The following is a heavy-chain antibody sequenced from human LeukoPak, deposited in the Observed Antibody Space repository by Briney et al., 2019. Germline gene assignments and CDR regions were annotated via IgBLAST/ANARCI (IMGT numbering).Heavy chain of an antibody. V-gene: IGHV4-59*12. D-gene: IGHD6-13*01. J-gene: IGHJ4*02. Sequence: SETLSLTCSVSGGSISGYYWSWIRQPPGKGLEWIGYIYYSGTTIYNPSLKSRLTISLDTSKNQFSLNLSSVTAADTAVYYCARDGTSYSSSCWGQGTLVTVSS. CDR2: IYYSGTT. CDR1: GGSISGYY. CDR3: ARDGTSYSSSC.